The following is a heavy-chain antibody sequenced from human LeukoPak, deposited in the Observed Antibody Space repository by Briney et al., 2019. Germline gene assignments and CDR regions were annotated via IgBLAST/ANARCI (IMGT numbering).Heavy chain of an antibody. Sequence: GGSLRLSCAASGFTFSSYAMHWVRQAPGKGLEWVAVISYDGSNKYYADSVKSRFTISRDNSKNTLYLQMNSLRAEDTAVYYCARDFAVPRGYYYDSSVPWGQGTLVTVSS. V-gene: IGHV3-30-3*01. J-gene: IGHJ4*02. CDR3: ARDFAVPRGYYYDSSVP. CDR2: ISYDGSNK. D-gene: IGHD3-22*01. CDR1: GFTFSSYA.